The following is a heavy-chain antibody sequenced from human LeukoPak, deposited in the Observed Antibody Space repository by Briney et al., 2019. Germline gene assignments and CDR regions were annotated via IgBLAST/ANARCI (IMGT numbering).Heavy chain of an antibody. CDR3: AKDRGLVGATGAFDI. J-gene: IGHJ3*02. CDR2: ISGSGGST. D-gene: IGHD1-26*01. CDR1: GFTFSSYA. Sequence: GGSLKLSCAASGFTFSSYAMSWVRQAPGQGLEWISAISGSGGSTYYADSVKGRFTITRDNSKNTLYLQMNSLRAEDTAVYYCAKDRGLVGATGAFDIWGQGTMVTDSS. V-gene: IGHV3-23*01.